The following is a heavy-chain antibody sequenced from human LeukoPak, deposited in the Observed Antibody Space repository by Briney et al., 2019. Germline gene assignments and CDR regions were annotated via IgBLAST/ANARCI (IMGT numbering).Heavy chain of an antibody. Sequence: GGSLRLSCAASGFTFSSYGMHWVRQAPGKGLEWVAVISYDGSNKYYADSVKGRFTISRDNSKNTLYLQMNSLRAEDTAVYYCAKVGSGWYFDFQHWGQGTLVTVSS. D-gene: IGHD6-19*01. CDR2: ISYDGSNK. CDR3: AKVGSGWYFDFQH. V-gene: IGHV3-30*18. CDR1: GFTFSSYG. J-gene: IGHJ1*01.